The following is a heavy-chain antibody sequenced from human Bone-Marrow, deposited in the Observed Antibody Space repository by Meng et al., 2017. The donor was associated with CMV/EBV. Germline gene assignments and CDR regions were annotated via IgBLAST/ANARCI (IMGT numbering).Heavy chain of an antibody. CDR2: VRNDGSKK. J-gene: IGHJ4*02. CDR3: AKDDDSAGYYFDYY. Sequence: GESLKISCVASGFTFSRYGMHWVRQAPGKGLEWVAFVRNDGSKKYYADSVKGRFTISRDNSKNTLYLQMNSLRTEDTAVYYCAKDDDSAGYYFDYYWGQGTLVTVSS. V-gene: IGHV3-30*02. CDR1: GFTFSRYG. D-gene: IGHD3-22*01.